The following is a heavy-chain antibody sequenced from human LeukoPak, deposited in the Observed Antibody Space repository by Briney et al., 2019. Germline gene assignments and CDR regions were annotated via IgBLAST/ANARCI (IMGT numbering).Heavy chain of an antibody. CDR2: ISPTGSTT. V-gene: IGHV3-74*01. CDR3: ARGPNSNWSGLDF. J-gene: IGHJ4*02. CDR1: GFSFSGHW. Sequence: GGSLRLSCTASGFSFSGHWMHWARQLPGKGLVWVSRISPTGSTTSYADSVKGRFTVSRDNAKNTLYLQVNNLRAEDTAVYYCARGPNSNWSGLDFWGQGTLLTVPS. D-gene: IGHD6-6*01.